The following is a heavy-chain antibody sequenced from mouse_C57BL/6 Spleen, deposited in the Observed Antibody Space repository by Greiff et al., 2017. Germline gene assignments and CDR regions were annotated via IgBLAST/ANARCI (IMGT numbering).Heavy chain of an antibody. J-gene: IGHJ3*01. CDR2: INPSSGYT. CDR1: GYTFTSYT. Sequence: LVESGAELARPGASVKMSCKASGYTFTSYTMHWVKQRPGQGLEWIGYINPSSGYTKYNQKFKDKATLTADKSSSTAYMQLSSLTSEDSAVYYCARANVFAYWGQGTLVTVSA. V-gene: IGHV1-4*01. CDR3: ARANVFAY.